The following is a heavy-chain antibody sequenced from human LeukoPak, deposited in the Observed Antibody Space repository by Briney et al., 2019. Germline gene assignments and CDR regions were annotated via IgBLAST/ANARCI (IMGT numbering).Heavy chain of an antibody. V-gene: IGHV3-30*03. Sequence: GRSLRLSCAASGFTFSSDGMHWVRQAPGKGLEWVAVISYGGSNKYYADSENGRFTISRDNSKNTLYLQMNSLRAEDTAVYYCARSYGDYVFFYWGQGTLVTVSS. CDR2: ISYGGSNK. D-gene: IGHD4-17*01. CDR3: ARSYGDYVFFY. J-gene: IGHJ4*02. CDR1: GFTFSSDG.